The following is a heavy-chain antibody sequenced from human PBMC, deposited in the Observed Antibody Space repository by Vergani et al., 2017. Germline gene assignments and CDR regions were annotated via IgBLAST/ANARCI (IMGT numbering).Heavy chain of an antibody. CDR3: ARTSRNLNYDFWSVLGRYMDV. V-gene: IGHV3-21*01. CDR2: ISSSSSNI. CDR1: VFTFSSYS. J-gene: IGHJ6*03. Sequence: EVQLVESGGGLVKPGGSLRLSCAPSVFTFSSYSMNWVRQATGKGLEWVSSISSSSSNIYYADSVKGRFTISRDNAKNTLYLQMNSLRAEDTAVYYCARTSRNLNYDFWSVLGRYMDVWGKGTTVTVSS. D-gene: IGHD3-3*01.